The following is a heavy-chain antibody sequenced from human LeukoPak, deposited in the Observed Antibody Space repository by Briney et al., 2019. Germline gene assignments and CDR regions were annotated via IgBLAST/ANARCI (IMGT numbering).Heavy chain of an antibody. V-gene: IGHV3-23*01. D-gene: IGHD3-3*01. J-gene: IGHJ6*02. CDR1: GFTFNNYA. CDR2: ISGSGGST. CDR3: AKDLEFGDFWSGYPQGEESYYGMDV. Sequence: GGSLRLSCAASGFTFNNYAMSWVRQAPGKGLEWVSAISGSGGSTYYADSVKGRFTISRDNSKNTLYLQMNSLRAEDTAVYYCAKDLEFGDFWSGYPQGEESYYGMDVWGQGTTVTVSS.